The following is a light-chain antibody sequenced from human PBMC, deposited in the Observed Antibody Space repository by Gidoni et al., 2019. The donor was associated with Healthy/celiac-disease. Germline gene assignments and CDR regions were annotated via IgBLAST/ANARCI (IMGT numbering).Light chain of an antibody. CDR3: QQYYSYPWT. V-gene: IGKV1-8*01. Sequence: AIRITQSPSSLSASTGDRVTITCRASQGISSYLAWYQQKPGKAPKLLIYAASTLQSGVTSRFSGSGSGTDFTLTISCLQSVDFATYYCQQYYSYPWTFGQGTKVEIK. CDR1: QGISSY. J-gene: IGKJ1*01. CDR2: AAS.